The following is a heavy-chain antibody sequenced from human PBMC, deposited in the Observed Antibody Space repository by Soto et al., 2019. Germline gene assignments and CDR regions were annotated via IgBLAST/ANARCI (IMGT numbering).Heavy chain of an antibody. CDR2: ISFDGSNT. Sequence: QVQLVESGGGVVQPGRSLRLSCAASGFTFSSYGMHWVRQAPAKGLEWVSVISFDGSNTYYADSVKGRFTISRDNSKNPLYLQMSGLRPDDTAVYYGAKDPTMAVDRPSADWGQGTLVNVSS. CDR3: AKDPTMAVDRPSAD. J-gene: IGHJ4*02. CDR1: GFTFSSYG. V-gene: IGHV3-30*18. D-gene: IGHD3-10*01.